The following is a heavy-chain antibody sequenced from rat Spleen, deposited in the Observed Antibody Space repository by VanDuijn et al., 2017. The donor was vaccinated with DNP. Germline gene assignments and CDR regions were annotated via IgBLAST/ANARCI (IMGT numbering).Heavy chain of an antibody. Sequence: EVQLVESGGGPVQPGRSLKLSCVASGFIFSNYWMTWIRQAPGKGLEWVASISSTGDNTYYSDSLKGRFSLSRDNAKSTLYLQMDSLRSEDTATYYCARSDSYGFPYWGQGTLVTVSS. CDR3: ARSDSYGFPY. D-gene: IGHD1-2*01. CDR2: ISSTGDNT. V-gene: IGHV5-31*01. CDR1: GFIFSNYW. J-gene: IGHJ3*01.